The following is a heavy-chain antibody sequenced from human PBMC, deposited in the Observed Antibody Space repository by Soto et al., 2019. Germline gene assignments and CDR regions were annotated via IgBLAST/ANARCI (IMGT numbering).Heavy chain of an antibody. D-gene: IGHD4-17*01. CDR3: AKGRLPGPTVTHRPVDY. V-gene: IGHV3-23*01. J-gene: IGHJ4*02. Sequence: GGSLRLSCAASGFTFSSYAMSWVRQAPGKGLEWVSAISGSGGSTYYADSVKGRFTISRDNSKNTLYLQMNSLRAEDTAVYYCAKGRLPGPTVTHRPVDYWGQGTLVTVSS. CDR1: GFTFSSYA. CDR2: ISGSGGST.